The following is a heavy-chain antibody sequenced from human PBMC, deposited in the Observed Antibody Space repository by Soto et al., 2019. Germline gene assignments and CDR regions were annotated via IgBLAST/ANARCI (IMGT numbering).Heavy chain of an antibody. CDR3: ARGRIGDRGGYGSSGGCYLLDS. CDR2: ISGSGGST. CDR1: GFTFSSYA. Sequence: EVQLLESGGGLVQPGGSLRLSCGASGFTFSSYAMSWVRQAPGKGLEWVSTISGSGGSTNYADSVKGRFTISRDNSKNTRNLRVTSLRAEDTAVYYCARGRIGDRGGYGSSGGCYLLDSWGQGTLSPSPQ. J-gene: IGHJ4*02. V-gene: IGHV3-23*01. D-gene: IGHD2-15*01.